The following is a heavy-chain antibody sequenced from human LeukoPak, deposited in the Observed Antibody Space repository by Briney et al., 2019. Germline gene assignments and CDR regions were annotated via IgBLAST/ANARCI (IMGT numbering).Heavy chain of an antibody. Sequence: GGSLRLSCAASGFTFSSYSMNWVRQAPGKGLEWVSSISGSSSFISYADSVKGRFTISRDNAKSSLYLQMNSLRTEDTAMYYCARDNDYGGNSEAVDYWGQGTLVTVSS. J-gene: IGHJ4*02. CDR1: GFTFSSYS. D-gene: IGHD4-23*01. CDR3: ARDNDYGGNSEAVDY. CDR2: ISGSSSFI. V-gene: IGHV3-21*01.